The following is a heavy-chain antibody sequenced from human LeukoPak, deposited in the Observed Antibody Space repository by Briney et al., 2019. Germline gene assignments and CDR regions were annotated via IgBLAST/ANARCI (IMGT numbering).Heavy chain of an antibody. CDR3: AKDMGPYIVVVPAAMMSGGDYYYYGMDV. D-gene: IGHD2-2*01. V-gene: IGHV3-9*01. CDR1: GFTFDDYA. CDR2: ISWNSGSI. Sequence: GGSLRLSCAASGFTFDDYAMHWVRQAPGKGLEWVSGISWNSGSIGYADSVKGRSTISRDNAKNSLYLQMNSLRAEDTALYYCAKDMGPYIVVVPAAMMSGGDYYYYGMDVWGQGTTVTVSS. J-gene: IGHJ6*02.